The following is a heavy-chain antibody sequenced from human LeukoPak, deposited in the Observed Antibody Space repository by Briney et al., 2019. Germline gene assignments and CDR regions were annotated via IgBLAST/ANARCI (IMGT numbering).Heavy chain of an antibody. Sequence: GGSLRLSCPASGFALSSYWMHWVRRAPGKGLVWVSRIKSDGITTTYADSVKGRFTISRDNAKNTLYLQMNSLRVDDTAVYYCARGVWHYDLWGRGTLVTVSS. CDR2: IKSDGITT. J-gene: IGHJ2*01. CDR3: ARGVWHYDL. V-gene: IGHV3-74*01. CDR1: GFALSSYW.